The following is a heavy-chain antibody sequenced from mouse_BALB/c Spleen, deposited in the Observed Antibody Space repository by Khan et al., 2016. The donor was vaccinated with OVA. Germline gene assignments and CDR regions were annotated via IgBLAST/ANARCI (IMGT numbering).Heavy chain of an antibody. D-gene: IGHD1-1*02. J-gene: IGHJ2*01. CDR3: ARNRNGYFDY. CDR2: IWSSGIT. CDR1: GFSLTNYG. Sequence: QVQLKQSGPGLVQPSQSLSITCTVSGFSLTNYGVHWVRQSPGKGLEWLGVIWSSGITDYNATFMSRLSISRDISKSQVFFKMNGLQANDTGIYYCARNRNGYFDYWGQGTTLTGSS. V-gene: IGHV2-2*02.